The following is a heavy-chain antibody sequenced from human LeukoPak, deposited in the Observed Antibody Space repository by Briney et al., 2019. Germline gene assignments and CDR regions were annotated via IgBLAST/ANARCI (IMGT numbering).Heavy chain of an antibody. CDR3: AREVVPAAIPLDAFDI. CDR2: IYYSGST. V-gene: IGHV4-31*03. Sequence: SQTLSLTCTVSGGSISSGGYYWSRIRQHPGQGLEWIGYIYYSGSTYYNPSFKSRVTRSVDTSKNQFSLKLSSVTAADTAVYYCAREVVPAAIPLDAFDIWGQGTMVTVPS. CDR1: GGSISSGGYY. D-gene: IGHD2-2*01. J-gene: IGHJ3*02.